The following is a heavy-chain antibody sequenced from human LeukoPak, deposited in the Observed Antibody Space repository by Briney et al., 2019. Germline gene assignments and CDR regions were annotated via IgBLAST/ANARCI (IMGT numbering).Heavy chain of an antibody. CDR1: GFTVSSNY. CDR2: IYSGGST. CDR3: ASSIADTAMVNWRFDY. V-gene: IGHV3-66*01. Sequence: PGGSLRLSCAASGFTVSSNYMSWVRQAPGKGLEWVSVIYSGGSTYYADSVKGRFTISRDNSKNTLYLQMNSLRAEDTAVYYCASSIADTAMVNWRFDYWGQGTLVTVSS. J-gene: IGHJ4*02. D-gene: IGHD5-18*01.